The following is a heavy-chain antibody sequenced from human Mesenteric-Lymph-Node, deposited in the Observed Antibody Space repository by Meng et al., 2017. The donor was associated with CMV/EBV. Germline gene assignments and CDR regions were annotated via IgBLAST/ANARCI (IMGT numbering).Heavy chain of an antibody. V-gene: IGHV3-43D*03. CDR3: AKDRYCSTTICYPNYYYYGMDV. CDR2: INWEGSSS. D-gene: IGHD2-2*01. Sequence: GESLKISCAASGFAFEDYAMHWVRQVPGKGLEWVSVINWEGSSSSSADSVKGRFTIFRDNSKHSLYLQMNSLRVEDTALYYCAKDRYCSTTICYPNYYYYGMDVWGQGTTVTVSS. CDR1: GFAFEDYA. J-gene: IGHJ6*02.